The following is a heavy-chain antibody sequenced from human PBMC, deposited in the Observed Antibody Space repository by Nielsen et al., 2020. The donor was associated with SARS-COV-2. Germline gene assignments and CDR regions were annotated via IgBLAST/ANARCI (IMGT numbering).Heavy chain of an antibody. J-gene: IGHJ6*02. D-gene: IGHD2-15*01. CDR2: IKQDGSEK. CDR1: GFTFSSYW. V-gene: IGHV3-7*03. Sequence: GVLKISCAASGFTFSSYWMSWARQAPGKGLEWVANIKQDGSEKYYVDSVKGRFTISRDNAKNSLYLQMNSLRAEDTAVYYCARDLYCSGGSCYSHGMDVWGQGTTVTVSS. CDR3: ARDLYCSGGSCYSHGMDV.